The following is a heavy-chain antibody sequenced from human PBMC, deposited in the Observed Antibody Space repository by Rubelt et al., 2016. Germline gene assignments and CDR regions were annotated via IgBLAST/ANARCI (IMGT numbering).Heavy chain of an antibody. J-gene: IGHJ4*02. D-gene: IGHD1-26*01. CDR1: GFTFSSYA. CDR2: ISYDGSNK. V-gene: IGHV3-30*04. Sequence: QVQLVESGGGVVQPGRSLRLSCAASGFTFSSYAMHWVRQAPGKGLEWVAVISYDGSNKYYADPVKGRFTISRDNSKNTLYLQMNSLRAEDTAVYYCARDQVGATADCGFDYWGQGTLVTVSS. CDR3: ARDQVGATADCGFDY.